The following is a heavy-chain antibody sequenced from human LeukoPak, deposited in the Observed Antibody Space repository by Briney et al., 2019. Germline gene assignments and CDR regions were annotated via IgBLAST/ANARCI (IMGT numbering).Heavy chain of an antibody. CDR2: INHSGST. D-gene: IGHD6-19*01. J-gene: IGHJ4*02. CDR3: ARRGIAVAEGFDY. V-gene: IGHV4-34*01. CDR1: GGSFSGYY. Sequence: SETLSLTCAVYGGSFSGYYWSWIRQPPGKGLEWIGEINHSGSTNYNPSLKSRVTISVDTSKNQFSLKLSSVTAADTAVYYCARRGIAVAEGFDYWGQGTLVTVSS.